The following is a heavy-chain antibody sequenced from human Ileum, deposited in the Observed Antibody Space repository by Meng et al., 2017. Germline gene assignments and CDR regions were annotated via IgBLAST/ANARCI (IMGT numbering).Heavy chain of an antibody. CDR1: EFTFNNFA. V-gene: IGHV3-23*01. CDR3: AKGISVIPTAFDH. J-gene: IGHJ4*02. Sequence: EVTLLESGGGRVQPGGSLTLSCVGSEFTFNNFAMTWVRQTPGKGLEWVASLSASGRTPEYADSVKGRFTVSRDNSKNALFLHMTNLRVADPALYSCAKGISVIPTAFDHWGQGTLVTVSS. CDR2: LSASGRTP. D-gene: IGHD2/OR15-2a*01.